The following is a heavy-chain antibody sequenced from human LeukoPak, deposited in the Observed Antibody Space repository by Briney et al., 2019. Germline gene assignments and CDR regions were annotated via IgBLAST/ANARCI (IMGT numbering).Heavy chain of an antibody. D-gene: IGHD1-14*01. J-gene: IGHJ6*03. CDR1: GDSVSSNSAA. CDR3: AREVSSTAENYYYYYMDV. V-gene: IGHV6-1*01. CDR2: TYYRSKWYN. Sequence: SQTLSLTCAISGDSVSSNSAAWNWIRQSPSRGLEWLGRTYYRSKWYNDYAVSVKSRITINPDTSKNQFSLQLNSVTPEDTAVYYCAREVSSTAENYYYYYMDVWGKGTTVTISS.